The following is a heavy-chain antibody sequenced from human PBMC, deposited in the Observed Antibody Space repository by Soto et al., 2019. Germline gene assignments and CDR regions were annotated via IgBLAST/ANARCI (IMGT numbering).Heavy chain of an antibody. CDR1: GYTFTSYG. CDR3: ARGRYGDY. J-gene: IGHJ4*02. CDR2: ISAHNGNT. Sequence: QVHLVQSGAEVKKPGASVKVSCKGSGYTFTSYGITWVRQAPGQGLEWMGWISAHNGNTDYAQRLQGRVTVTRDTSTSTAYMELRSLRSDDTAVYYCARGRYGDYWGQGALVTVSS. D-gene: IGHD1-1*01. V-gene: IGHV1-18*01.